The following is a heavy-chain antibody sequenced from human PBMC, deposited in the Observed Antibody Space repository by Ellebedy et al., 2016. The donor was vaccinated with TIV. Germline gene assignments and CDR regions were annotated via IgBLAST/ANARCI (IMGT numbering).Heavy chain of an antibody. V-gene: IGHV1-69*06. CDR1: GGTFSSYA. Sequence: SVKVSXXASGGTFSSYAISWVRQAPGQGLEWMGGIIPIFGTANYAQKFQGRVTITADKSTSTAYMELSSLRSEDTAVYYCASSRWRVVTGGPTNKDDFYWGQGTLVTVSS. D-gene: IGHD4-23*01. CDR3: ASSRWRVVTGGPTNKDDFY. CDR2: IIPIFGTA. J-gene: IGHJ4*02.